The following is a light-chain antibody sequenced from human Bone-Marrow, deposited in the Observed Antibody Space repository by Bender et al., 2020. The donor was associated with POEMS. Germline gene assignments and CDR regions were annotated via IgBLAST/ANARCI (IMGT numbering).Light chain of an antibody. CDR3: SAWDDSLSGWV. V-gene: IGLV1-36*01. CDR1: SSDVDNRD. J-gene: IGLJ3*02. CDR2: YDD. Sequence: QSLLTQPASVSGSPGQSISISCSGISSDVDNRDFVSWYQQHPGKAPKLLIYYDDLLTPGVSDRFSASKSGTSASLAISELQSEDEALYYCSAWDDSLSGWVFGGGTKLTVL.